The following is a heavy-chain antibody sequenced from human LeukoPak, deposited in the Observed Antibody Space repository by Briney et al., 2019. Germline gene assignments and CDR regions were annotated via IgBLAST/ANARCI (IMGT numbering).Heavy chain of an antibody. J-gene: IGHJ4*02. Sequence: SETLSLTCTVSGGSISSYYWGWIRQPPGKGLEWIGSIYYSGSTYYNPSLKSRVTISVDTSKNQFSLKLSSVTAADTAVYYCARDRGYYDGYYFDYWGQGTLVTVSS. CDR2: IYYSGST. V-gene: IGHV4-39*07. CDR3: ARDRGYYDGYYFDY. D-gene: IGHD3-22*01. CDR1: GGSISSYY.